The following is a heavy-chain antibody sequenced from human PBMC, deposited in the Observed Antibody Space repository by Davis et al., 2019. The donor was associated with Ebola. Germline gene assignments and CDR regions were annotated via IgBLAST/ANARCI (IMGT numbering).Heavy chain of an antibody. CDR3: ARCLRQSTLAAEY. CDR1: GFTFSSYS. D-gene: IGHD1-1*01. V-gene: IGHV3-48*04. J-gene: IGHJ4*02. CDR2: ISSSSGTI. Sequence: GESLKISCAASGFTFSSYSMNWVRQAPGKGLEWVSYISSSSGTIFYADSVKGRFTISRDNAKNSLYLQMNSLRSEDTAVYYCARCLRQSTLAAEYWGQGTLVTVSS.